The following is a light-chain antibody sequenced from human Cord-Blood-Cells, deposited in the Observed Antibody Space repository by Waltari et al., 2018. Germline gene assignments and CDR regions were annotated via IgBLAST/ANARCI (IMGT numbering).Light chain of an antibody. CDR3: CSYAGSYTLV. Sequence: QSALTQPRSVSGSPGPPATLSCTGTSSDVGGYNYVPWYQQHQGKAPKLMIYDVSKRPSGVPDRFSGSKSGNTASLTISGLQAEDEADYYCCSYAGSYTLVFGGGTKLTVL. V-gene: IGLV2-11*01. CDR1: SSDVGGYNY. J-gene: IGLJ3*02. CDR2: DVS.